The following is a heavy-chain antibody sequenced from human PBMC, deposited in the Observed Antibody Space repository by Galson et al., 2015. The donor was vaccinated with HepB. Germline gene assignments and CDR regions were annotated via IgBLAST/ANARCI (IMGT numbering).Heavy chain of an antibody. Sequence: VKVSCKASGYTFTSYGISWVRQAPGQGLEWMGWISAYNGNTNYAQKLQGRVTMTTDTSTSTAYMELRSLRSDDTAVYYCARDSQNTIFGVVITPDYWGQGTLVTVSS. D-gene: IGHD3-3*01. CDR2: ISAYNGNT. J-gene: IGHJ4*02. CDR1: GYTFTSYG. V-gene: IGHV1-18*04. CDR3: ARDSQNTIFGVVITPDY.